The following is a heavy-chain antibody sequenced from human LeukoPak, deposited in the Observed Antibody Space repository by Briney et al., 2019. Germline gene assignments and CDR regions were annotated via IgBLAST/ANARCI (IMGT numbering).Heavy chain of an antibody. J-gene: IGHJ3*02. Sequence: GGSLRLSCAASGFTVSSNYMSWVRQAPGKGLEWVSVIYSGGSTYYADSVKGRFTISRDNSKNTLYLQMNSLRDEDTAVYYCARSRRDGYNSDAFDIWGQGTMVTVSS. CDR1: GFTVSSNY. CDR3: ARSRRDGYNSDAFDI. D-gene: IGHD5-24*01. V-gene: IGHV3-53*01. CDR2: IYSGGST.